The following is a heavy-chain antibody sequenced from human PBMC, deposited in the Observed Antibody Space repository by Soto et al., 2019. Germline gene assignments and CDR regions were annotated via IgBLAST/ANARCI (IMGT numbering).Heavy chain of an antibody. V-gene: IGHV1-18*01. CDR3: ARDPHGSGSYYYYYYGMDV. CDR2: ISAYNGNT. J-gene: IGHJ6*02. D-gene: IGHD3-10*01. Sequence: ASVKVSCKASGYTFTSYGISWVRQAPGQGLEWMGWISAYNGNTNYAQKLQGRVTMTTDTSTSTAYMELRSLRSDDTAVYYCARDPHGSGSYYYYYYGMDVWGQGTTFTVS. CDR1: GYTFTSYG.